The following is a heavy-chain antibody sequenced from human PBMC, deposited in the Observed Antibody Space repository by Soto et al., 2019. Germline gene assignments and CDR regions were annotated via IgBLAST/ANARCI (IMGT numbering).Heavy chain of an antibody. V-gene: IGHV3-66*01. CDR1: GFTVSNNY. CDR3: SRDSRYYDPGSGDYYYYMEV. CDR2: FSSGGDT. D-gene: IGHD3-3*01. J-gene: IGHJ6*03. Sequence: VQLVESGGGWVQPGGSLRLSCAASGFTVSNNYMVWVRQAPGKGLEWVSIFSSGGDTFYADSVKGRFSLSSDYLKNTLYLQMNILRAEDTAVYYCSRDSRYYDPGSGDYYYYMEVWGKGTTVTGFS.